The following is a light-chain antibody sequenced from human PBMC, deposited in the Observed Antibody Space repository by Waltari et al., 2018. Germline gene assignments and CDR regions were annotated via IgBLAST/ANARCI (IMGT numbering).Light chain of an antibody. V-gene: IGKV3-20*01. Sequence: EIMLTQSPDTLSLSPGERATLSCRASQSIIRYLVWYQQKPGQAPRLLIYQSSIRATGIPDRFSGSGYGTDFSLTISKLEPEDFAVYYCQNHERLPAVFGQGTKVEIK. CDR2: QSS. CDR1: QSIIRY. CDR3: QNHERLPAV. J-gene: IGKJ1*01.